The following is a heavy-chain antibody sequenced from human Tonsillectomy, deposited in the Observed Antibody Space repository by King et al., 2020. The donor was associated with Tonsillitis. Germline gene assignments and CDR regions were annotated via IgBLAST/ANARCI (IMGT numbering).Heavy chain of an antibody. D-gene: IGHD1-20*01. Sequence: VQLVESGGGVVQPGRSLRLSCAASGFTFSSHAMHWVRQAPGKGLEWVAAISYDGSNKYYADSVKGRFTISRDNSKNTLYLQMNSLRDEDTAVNHCARANWNDDAFDIWGQGTMVTVSS. CDR1: GFTFSSHA. J-gene: IGHJ3*02. CDR3: ARANWNDDAFDI. CDR2: ISYDGSNK. V-gene: IGHV3-30*04.